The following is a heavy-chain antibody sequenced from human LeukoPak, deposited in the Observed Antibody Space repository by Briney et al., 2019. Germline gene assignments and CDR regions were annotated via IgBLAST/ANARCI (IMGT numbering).Heavy chain of an antibody. CDR3: ARDTPNCSGGSCYSGDAFDI. CDR2: INPSGGST. Sequence: ASVRVSCKASGYTFTNYYMHWVPQAPGQGLEWMGIINPSGGSTSYAQKFQGRVTMTRDPCTSTVYMELSSLRSEDSAVYYCARDTPNCSGGSCYSGDAFDIWGQGTMVTVSS. CDR1: GYTFTNYY. V-gene: IGHV1-46*03. J-gene: IGHJ3*02. D-gene: IGHD2-15*01.